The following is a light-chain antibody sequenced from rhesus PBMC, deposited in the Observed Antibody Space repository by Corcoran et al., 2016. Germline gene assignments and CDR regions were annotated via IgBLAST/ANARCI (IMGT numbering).Light chain of an antibody. V-gene: IGKV1-94*01. Sequence: DIQMTQSPSSLSASVGDRGTVTCRASQGINKELSWYQQKPGKAPTLLIYAASSLQTGVSSRFSGSGSGTDYTLPVSSLQPDTFATYYFLQDYTPPLSFGVGTKVESK. J-gene: IGKJ4*01. CDR2: AAS. CDR1: QGINKE. CDR3: LQDYTPPLS.